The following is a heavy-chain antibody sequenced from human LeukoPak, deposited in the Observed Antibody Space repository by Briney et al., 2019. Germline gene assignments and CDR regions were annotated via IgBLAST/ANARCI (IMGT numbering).Heavy chain of an antibody. Sequence: GGSLRLSCAASGFTFSSYSMNWVRQAPGKGLEWVSSVDSTGSYIYYAHSLKGRFTVSRDNAKNSLFLQMSSLRVEDTAVYYCATDLAAAGPYYHYYMDVWGKGSAVTVSS. D-gene: IGHD6-13*01. CDR3: ATDLAAAGPYYHYYMDV. CDR2: VDSTGSYI. CDR1: GFTFSSYS. V-gene: IGHV3-21*01. J-gene: IGHJ6*03.